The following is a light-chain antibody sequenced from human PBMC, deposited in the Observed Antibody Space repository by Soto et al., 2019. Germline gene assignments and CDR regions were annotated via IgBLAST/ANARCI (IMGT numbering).Light chain of an antibody. CDR3: QQRGGWPLT. Sequence: EIVLTQSPATLSLSPGERAALSCMSSQGVGRVLAGYQKKPGQAPRLLIYDASNRATGIPARFSGSGPGTDFTLAINNLEPADFAGYYCQQRGGWPLTFGGGTKVEIK. J-gene: IGKJ4*01. CDR1: QGVGRV. V-gene: IGKV3D-11*01. CDR2: DAS.